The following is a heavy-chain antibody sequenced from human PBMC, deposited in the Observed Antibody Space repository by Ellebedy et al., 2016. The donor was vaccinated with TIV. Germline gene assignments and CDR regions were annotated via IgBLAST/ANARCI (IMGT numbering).Heavy chain of an antibody. Sequence: SLKISCAASGFTFDDYAMHWVRQAPGKGLEWVSGVNWNSGVIGYADSVRGRFTISRDNANNTLYLQMNSLRVEDTAVYYCARGENFDSSGYYYHFGNYWGQGTLVTVSS. J-gene: IGHJ4*02. CDR1: GFTFDDYA. CDR3: ARGENFDSSGYYYHFGNY. CDR2: VNWNSGVI. D-gene: IGHD3-22*01. V-gene: IGHV3-9*01.